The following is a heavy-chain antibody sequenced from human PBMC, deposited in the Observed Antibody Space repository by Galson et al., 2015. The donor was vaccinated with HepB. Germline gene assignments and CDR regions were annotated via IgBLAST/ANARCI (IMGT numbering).Heavy chain of an antibody. CDR3: ARAIVATIIDP. D-gene: IGHD5-12*01. CDR1: GYTFTSYY. CDR2: INPSGGST. J-gene: IGHJ5*02. V-gene: IGHV1-46*03. Sequence: SVKVSCKASGYTFTSYYMHWVRQAPGQGLEWMGIINPSGGSTSYAQKFQGRVTMTRDTSTNTVYMELSSLSSEDTAVYYCARAIVATIIDPWGQGTLVTVSS.